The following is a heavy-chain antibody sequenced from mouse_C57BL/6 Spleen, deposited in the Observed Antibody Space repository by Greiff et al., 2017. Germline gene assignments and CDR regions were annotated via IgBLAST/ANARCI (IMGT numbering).Heavy chain of an antibody. CDR2: IDPEDGET. CDR3: ASDATVDYWYFDV. CDR1: GFNIKDYY. D-gene: IGHD1-1*01. Sequence: EVQLQQSGAELVKPGASVKLSCTASGFNIKDYYMHWVKQRTEQGLEWIGRIDPEDGETKYAPKFQGKATITADTSSNPAYLPLSSLTSEDTAVYYCASDATVDYWYFDVWGTGTTVTVSS. V-gene: IGHV14-2*01. J-gene: IGHJ1*03.